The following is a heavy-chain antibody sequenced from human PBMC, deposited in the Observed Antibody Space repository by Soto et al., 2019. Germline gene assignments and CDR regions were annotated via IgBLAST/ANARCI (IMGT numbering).Heavy chain of an antibody. CDR1: GFTFSSYA. V-gene: IGHV3-23*01. J-gene: IGHJ6*02. CDR2: ISGSGGST. CDR3: AKTPSGDYYYGMDV. Sequence: EVQLLESGGGLVQPGGSLRLSCAASGFTFSSYAMSWVRQAPGKGLEWVSAISGSGGSTYYADSVKGRFTISRDNSKNTLHLHMNSLRAEDTAVYYCAKTPSGDYYYGMDVWGHGTTVTVSS.